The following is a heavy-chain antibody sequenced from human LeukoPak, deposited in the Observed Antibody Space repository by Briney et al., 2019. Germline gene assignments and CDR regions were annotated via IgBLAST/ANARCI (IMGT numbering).Heavy chain of an antibody. CDR1: GGTFSSYA. CDR3: ARSYYDFWSGYPDY. Sequence: ASVKVPCKASGGTFSSYAISWVRQATGQGLEWMGWMNPNSGNTGYAQKFQGRVTMTRNTSISTAYMELSSLRSEDTAVYYCARSYYDFWSGYPDYWGQGTLVTVSS. J-gene: IGHJ4*02. CDR2: MNPNSGNT. D-gene: IGHD3-3*01. V-gene: IGHV1-8*02.